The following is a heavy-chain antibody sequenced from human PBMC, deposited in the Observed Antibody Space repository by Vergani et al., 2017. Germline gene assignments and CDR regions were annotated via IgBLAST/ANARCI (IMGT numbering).Heavy chain of an antibody. CDR3: AKIPYSSSWYGDGFDP. CDR2: IRYDGSNK. Sequence: QVQLVESGGGVVQPGGSLRLSCAASGFTFSSYGMHWVRQAPGKGLAWVAFIRYDGSNKYYADSVKGRFTISRDNSKNTLYLQMNSLRAEDTAVYYCAKIPYSSSWYGDGFDPWGQGTLVTVSS. J-gene: IGHJ5*02. D-gene: IGHD6-13*01. V-gene: IGHV3-30*02. CDR1: GFTFSSYG.